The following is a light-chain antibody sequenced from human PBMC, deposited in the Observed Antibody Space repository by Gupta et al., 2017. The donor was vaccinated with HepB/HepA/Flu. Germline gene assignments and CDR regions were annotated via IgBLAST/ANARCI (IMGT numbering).Light chain of an antibody. J-gene: IGKJ1*01. CDR2: KVS. CDR3: RQDKHWPWT. Sequence: DVVMTQSPLSLPVTLGQPASISCRSSQSLVSSDGNTYLTWFQQRPGQSPRRLFYKVSTRDSGVPDRSSGSGSDTDFTLKISWVEAEDVGVYYCRQDKHWPWTFGQGTKVEVK. V-gene: IGKV2-30*01. CDR1: QSLVSSDGNTY.